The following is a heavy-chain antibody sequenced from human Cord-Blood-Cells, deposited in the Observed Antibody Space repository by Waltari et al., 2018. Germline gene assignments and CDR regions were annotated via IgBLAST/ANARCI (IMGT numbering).Heavy chain of an antibody. D-gene: IGHD3-3*01. Sequence: QVQLQQWGAGLLKPSETLSLTCAVYGGSFSGYYWSWIRQPPGKGLEWIGEINHSGSTNYNPSLKSRVTISVDTSKNQFSLKLSSVTAADTAVYYCARGPDFWSGYYVDYWGQGTLVTVSS. CDR3: ARGPDFWSGYYVDY. CDR2: INHSGST. J-gene: IGHJ4*02. V-gene: IGHV4-34*01. CDR1: GGSFSGYY.